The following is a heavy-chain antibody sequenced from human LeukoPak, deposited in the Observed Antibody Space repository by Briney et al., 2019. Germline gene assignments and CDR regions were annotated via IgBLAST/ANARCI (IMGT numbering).Heavy chain of an antibody. Sequence: PGGSLRLSCAASGFTVSSNYMSWVRQAPGKGLERVSLIYSGGTTYYADSVKGRFTISRDNSKNTLYLQMNSLRAEDTAVYYCARRGDGGRSFDLWGQGTLVTVSS. D-gene: IGHD4-23*01. J-gene: IGHJ5*02. V-gene: IGHV3-53*01. CDR2: IYSGGTT. CDR1: GFTVSSNY. CDR3: ARRGDGGRSFDL.